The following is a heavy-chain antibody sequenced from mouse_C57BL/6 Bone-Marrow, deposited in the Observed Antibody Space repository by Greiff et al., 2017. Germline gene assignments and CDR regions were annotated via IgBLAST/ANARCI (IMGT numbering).Heavy chain of an antibody. CDR3: ARDPWFAY. V-gene: IGHV5-4*01. CDR2: ISDGGSYT. CDR1: GFTFSSYA. J-gene: IGHJ3*01. Sequence: EVHLVESGGGLVKPGGSLKLSCAASGFTFSSYAMSWVRQTPEKRLEWVATISDGGSYTYYPDNVKGRFTISRDNAKNNLYLQMSNLKSEDTAMYYCARDPWFAYWGQGTLVTVSA.